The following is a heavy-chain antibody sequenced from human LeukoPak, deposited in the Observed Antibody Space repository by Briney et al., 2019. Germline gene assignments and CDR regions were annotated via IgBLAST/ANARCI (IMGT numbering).Heavy chain of an antibody. CDR3: AKSIVVVPAAGDYFDY. J-gene: IGHJ4*02. V-gene: IGHV4-39*07. CDR2: IYYSGST. CDR1: GGSISSSSYY. D-gene: IGHD2-2*01. Sequence: SETLSLTCTVSGGSISSSSYYWGWIRQPPGKGLEWIGSIYYSGSTYYNPSLKSRVTISVDTSKNQFSLKLSSVTVADTAVYYCAKSIVVVPAAGDYFDYWGQGTLVTVSS.